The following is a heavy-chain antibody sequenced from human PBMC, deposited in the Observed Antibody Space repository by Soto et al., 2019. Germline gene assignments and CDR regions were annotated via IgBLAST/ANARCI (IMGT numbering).Heavy chain of an antibody. CDR2: ISATGTT. CDR3: ARDQSGAADL. J-gene: IGHJ3*01. Sequence: QVQLQESGPGLVEPSETLSLTCTVSGDSMSTYYWNWIRQSAETGLEWIGRISATGTTTYIPSLKSRITLSVDTSKNECSRNRKFVTAAETAGYFCARDQSGAADLWGPGTLGTVS. D-gene: IGHD3-10*01. CDR1: GDSMSTYY. V-gene: IGHV4-4*07.